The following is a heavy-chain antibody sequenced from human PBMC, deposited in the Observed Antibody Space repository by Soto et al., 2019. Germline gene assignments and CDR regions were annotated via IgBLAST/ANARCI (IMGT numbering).Heavy chain of an antibody. CDR3: TRHYMSGEVHGQTGYWYFDL. CDR2: IRSKANSYAT. Sequence: GGSLRLSCAASGFTFSGSAMHWVRQASGKGLEWVGRIRSKANSYATAYAASVKGRFTISRDDSKNTAYLQMNSLKTEDTAVYYCTRHYMSGEVHGQTGYWYFDLWGRGTLVTVSS. J-gene: IGHJ2*01. CDR1: GFTFSGSA. V-gene: IGHV3-73*01. D-gene: IGHD3-10*02.